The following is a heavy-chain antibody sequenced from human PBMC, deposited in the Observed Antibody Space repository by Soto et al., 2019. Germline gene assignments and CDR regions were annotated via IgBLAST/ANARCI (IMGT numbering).Heavy chain of an antibody. CDR1: GGSISSNY. J-gene: IGHJ4*02. CDR2: VYNSGST. CDR3: ARYRRAAAAGYTIDN. D-gene: IGHD6-13*01. V-gene: IGHV4-59*01. Sequence: SETLSLTCTVSGGSISSNYWTWIRQPPGKGLEWIGYVYNSGSTNYNPSLKSRVTISEDTSKSQFSLKVNSMTAADTAVYYCARYRRAAAAGYTIDNWGQGILVTVSS.